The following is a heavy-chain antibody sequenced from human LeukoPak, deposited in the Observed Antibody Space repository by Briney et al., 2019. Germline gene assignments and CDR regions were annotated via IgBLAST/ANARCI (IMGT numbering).Heavy chain of an antibody. Sequence: SETLSLTCTVSGGSISSSSYYWGWIRQPPGKGLEWIGSIYYSGSTYYNPSLKSRVTISVDTSKNQFSLQLNSVTPEDTAVYFCARDPGGTSPNWFDPWGQGTLVTVSS. J-gene: IGHJ5*02. D-gene: IGHD2-2*01. CDR3: ARDPGGTSPNWFDP. V-gene: IGHV4-39*07. CDR2: IYYSGST. CDR1: GGSISSSSYY.